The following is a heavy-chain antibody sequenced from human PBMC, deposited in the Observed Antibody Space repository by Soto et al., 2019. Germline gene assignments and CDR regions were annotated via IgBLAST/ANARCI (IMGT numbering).Heavy chain of an antibody. J-gene: IGHJ6*03. D-gene: IGHD3-3*01. CDR1: GFTFSSYG. CDR2: ISYDGSNK. V-gene: IGHV3-30*18. Sequence: QVQLVESGGGVVQPGRSLRLSCAASGFTFSSYGMHWVRQAPGKGLEWVAVISYDGSNKYYADSVKGRFTISRDNSKNTLYLQMNSLRAEDTAVYYCAKGVRFLEWLLYPDYMDVWGKGTTVTVSS. CDR3: AKGVRFLEWLLYPDYMDV.